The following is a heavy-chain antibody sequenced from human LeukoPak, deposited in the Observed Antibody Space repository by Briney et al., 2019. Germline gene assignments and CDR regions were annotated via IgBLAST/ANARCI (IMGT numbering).Heavy chain of an antibody. CDR3: AKDSTFDDGVG. V-gene: IGHV3-66*01. J-gene: IGHJ4*02. CDR2: IYSGGST. D-gene: IGHD2-8*01. CDR1: GFTFSSYA. Sequence: GGSLRLSCAASGFTFSSYAMHWVRQAPGKGLEWVSVIYSGGSTYYADSVKGRFTISRDNSKNALYLQMNSLRAEDTAVYYCAKDSTFDDGVGWGQGTLVTVSS.